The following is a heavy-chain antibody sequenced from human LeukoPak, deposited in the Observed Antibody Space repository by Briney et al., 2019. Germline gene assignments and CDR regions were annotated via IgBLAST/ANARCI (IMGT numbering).Heavy chain of an antibody. D-gene: IGHD2-2*01. CDR2: ISYDGSNK. J-gene: IGHJ4*02. Sequence: GRSLRLSCAASGFTFSSYAMHWVRQAPGKGLEWVAVISYDGSNKYYADSVKGRFTISRDNSKNTLYLQMNSLRAEDTAVYYCAKDRCSSTSCALFDYWGQGTLVTVSS. CDR3: AKDRCSSTSCALFDY. CDR1: GFTFSSYA. V-gene: IGHV3-30-3*01.